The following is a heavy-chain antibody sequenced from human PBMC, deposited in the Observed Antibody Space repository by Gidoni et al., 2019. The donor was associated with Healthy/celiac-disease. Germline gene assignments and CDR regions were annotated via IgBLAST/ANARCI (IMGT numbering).Heavy chain of an antibody. D-gene: IGHD5-12*01. J-gene: IGHJ6*02. V-gene: IGHV3-30*03. CDR1: GFTFSSYG. CDR3: ARGYSGYDPPYYYGMDV. CDR2: ISYDGSNK. Sequence: QVQLVESGGCVVLPGTSLRLSCAASGFTFSSYGLHWVRQAPGKGLEWVAVISYDGSNKYYADSVKGRFTISRDNSKNTLYLQMNSLRAEDTAVYYCARGYSGYDPPYYYGMDVWGQGTTVTVSS.